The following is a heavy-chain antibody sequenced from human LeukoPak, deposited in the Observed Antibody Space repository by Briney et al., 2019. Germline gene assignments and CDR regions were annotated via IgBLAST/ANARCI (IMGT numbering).Heavy chain of an antibody. V-gene: IGHV3-9*03. CDR3: AKDISPDFWSGSNFDY. D-gene: IGHD3-3*01. CDR2: ISWNSGRI. J-gene: IGHJ4*02. CDR1: GFTFDDYA. Sequence: GRSLRLSCAASGFTFDDYAMHWVRQSPGKRLEWVSGISWNSGRIGYADSVKGRFTISRDNAKNSLYLRMNSLRAEDMALYYCAKDISPDFWSGSNFDYWGQGTLVTVSS.